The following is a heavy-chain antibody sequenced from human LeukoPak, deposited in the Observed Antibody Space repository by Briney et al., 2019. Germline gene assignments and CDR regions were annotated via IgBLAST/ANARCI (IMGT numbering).Heavy chain of an antibody. J-gene: IGHJ4*02. Sequence: GASVKVSCKASGYTFTDHHMHWVRQAPGQGLEWMGWIYPNTGGTNYAQKFQGRVTMTRDTSISTAYMELSGLTSDDTAVYFCASVTYSDVNPVDYWGQGTLVTVSS. D-gene: IGHD2-15*01. CDR3: ASVTYSDVNPVDY. CDR1: GYTFTDHH. V-gene: IGHV1-2*02. CDR2: IYPNTGGT.